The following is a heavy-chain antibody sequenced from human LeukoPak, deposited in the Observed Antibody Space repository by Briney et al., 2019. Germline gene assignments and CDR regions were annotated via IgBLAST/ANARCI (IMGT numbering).Heavy chain of an antibody. J-gene: IGHJ4*02. V-gene: IGHV4-34*01. Sequence: PSETLSLTCAVYGGSFSGYYWSLIRQPPGKGLEWIGEINHSGSTNYNPSLKSRVTISVDTSKNQFSLKLSSVTAADTAVYYCARGRPYSYDYWGQGTLVTVSS. CDR2: INHSGST. CDR3: ARGRPYSYDY. CDR1: GGSFSGYY. D-gene: IGHD5-18*01.